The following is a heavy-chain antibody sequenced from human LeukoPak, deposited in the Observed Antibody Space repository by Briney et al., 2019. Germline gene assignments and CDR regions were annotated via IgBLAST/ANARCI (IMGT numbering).Heavy chain of an antibody. Sequence: GGSLRLSCAASGFPFSSYWMHWVRQGPGRGLVWVSRIIGDGSGTNYADSVKGRFTISRDNAKNTLYLQMNSLRAEDTAVYYCARGRSTNFLDVWGQGTTATVSS. CDR2: IIGDGSGT. V-gene: IGHV3-74*01. CDR3: ARGRSTNFLDV. D-gene: IGHD2-2*01. CDR1: GFPFSSYW. J-gene: IGHJ6*02.